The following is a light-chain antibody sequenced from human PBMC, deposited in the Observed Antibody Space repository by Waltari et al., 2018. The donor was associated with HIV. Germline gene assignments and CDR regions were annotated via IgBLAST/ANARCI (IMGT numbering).Light chain of an antibody. V-gene: IGLV1-40*01. J-gene: IGLJ2*01. CDR3: QSYDSRLSGSVV. CDR1: NSNIGAGFD. Sequence: QSALTQPPSVSGAPGQSVTLSCSGSNSNIGAGFDVHWYQQVPGTAPRLLIYDNNNRPSGVPDRFSGSKSGTSASLAINGLQSEDEADYYCQSYDSRLSGSVVFGGGTKVTVL. CDR2: DNN.